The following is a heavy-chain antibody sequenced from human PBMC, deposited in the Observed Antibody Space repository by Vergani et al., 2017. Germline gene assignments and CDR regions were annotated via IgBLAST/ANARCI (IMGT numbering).Heavy chain of an antibody. J-gene: IGHJ6*03. CDR3: VREXSYCGSTTCRNPSYVYYYHMDV. CDR1: GFTFSTYA. V-gene: IGHV3-33*01. D-gene: IGHD2-21*01. CDR2: IYYDGSKK. Sequence: QVQLVESGGGVVQPGRSLRLSCTSSGFTFSTYAMHWVRQAPGKGLEWVAIIYYDGSKKYYADSVKGRFTISRDNSRNTLDLLMSSLRAKDTAIYYCVREXSYCGSTTCRNPSYVYYYHMDVWGEGTTVTVSS.